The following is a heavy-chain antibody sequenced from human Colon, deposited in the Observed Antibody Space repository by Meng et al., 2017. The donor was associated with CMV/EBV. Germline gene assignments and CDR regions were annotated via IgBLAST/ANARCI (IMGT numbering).Heavy chain of an antibody. D-gene: IGHD3-3*01. V-gene: IGHV4-39*01. J-gene: IGHJ5*02. CDR1: GGSISSSSYY. CDR2: IYYSGSA. CDR3: ASSQFFGVVIGRINWFDP. Sequence: SETLSLTCTVSGGSISSSSYYWGWIRQPPGKGLEWSGSIYYSGSAYYNPSLKSRVTISVDTSTIQFSLKLSSVTAADTAVYYCASSQFFGVVIGRINWFDPWGQGTLVTAPQ.